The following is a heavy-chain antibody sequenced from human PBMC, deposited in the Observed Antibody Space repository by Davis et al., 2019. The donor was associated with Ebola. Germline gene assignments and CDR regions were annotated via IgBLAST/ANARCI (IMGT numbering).Heavy chain of an antibody. J-gene: IGHJ4*02. D-gene: IGHD4-17*01. V-gene: IGHV3-74*01. Sequence: PGGSLRLSCAASGFTFSNYWMHWVRQAPGKGLVWVSRINSDGSSIAYADSVKGRFTISRDNAKNTLYLQLDSLRVEDTAVYYCARDVAINYGGFWGQGTLVAVSS. CDR2: INSDGSSI. CDR1: GFTFSNYW. CDR3: ARDVAINYGGF.